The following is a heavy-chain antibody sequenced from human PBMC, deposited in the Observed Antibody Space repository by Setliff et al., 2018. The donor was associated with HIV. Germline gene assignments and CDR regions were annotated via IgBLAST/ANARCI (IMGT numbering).Heavy chain of an antibody. V-gene: IGHV4-39*01. J-gene: IGHJ4*02. CDR3: ARHFPSISLFFGDPGPFDR. D-gene: IGHD3-10*01. Sequence: SETLSLTCTVSGGSVSSSSYYWGWIRQPPGKGLEWIGSIFNDGRTYYNPSLKSRVTIPMDTSTNQFSLKLSSVTATDTAVYFCARHFPSISLFFGDPGPFDRWGQGALVTVSS. CDR1: GGSVSSSSYY. CDR2: IFNDGRT.